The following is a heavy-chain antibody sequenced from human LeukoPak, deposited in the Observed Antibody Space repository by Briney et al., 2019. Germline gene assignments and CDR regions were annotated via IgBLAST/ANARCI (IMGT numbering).Heavy chain of an antibody. J-gene: IGHJ4*02. D-gene: IGHD3-10*01. Sequence: GGSLRLSCAVSGITLSNYGMSWVRQAPGKVLEWVAGISGSGGGTNYADSVKGRFIISRDNVKNTRYLQMNSLTAENTAVYFCAKRGVVIRVILVGFHKEAYYFDSWGQGALVTVSS. CDR2: ISGSGGGT. V-gene: IGHV3-23*01. CDR1: GITLSNYG. CDR3: AKRGVVIRVILVGFHKEAYYFDS.